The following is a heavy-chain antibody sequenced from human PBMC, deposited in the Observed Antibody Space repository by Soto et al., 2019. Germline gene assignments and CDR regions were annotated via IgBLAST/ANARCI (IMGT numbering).Heavy chain of an antibody. V-gene: IGHV3-21*01. CDR3: ARVASVISLDS. CDR2: ISAESTHI. D-gene: IGHD2-21*01. CDR1: GFTFSRFA. J-gene: IGHJ4*02. Sequence: GSLRLSCAASGFTFSRFALTWVRQAPGKGLEWVSSISAESTHIYYADSVKGRFTISRDNAENSLYLHTNTLRADDTAVYYCARVASVISLDSWGQGTRVTVSS.